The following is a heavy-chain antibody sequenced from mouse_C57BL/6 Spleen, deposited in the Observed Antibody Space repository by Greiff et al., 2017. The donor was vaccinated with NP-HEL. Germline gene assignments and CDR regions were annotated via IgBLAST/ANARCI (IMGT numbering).Heavy chain of an antibody. D-gene: IGHD2-4*01. Sequence: EVKLVESGGDLVKPGGSLKLSCAASGFTFSSYGMSWVRQTPDKRLEWVATISSGGSYTYYPDSVKGRFTISRDNAKNTLYLQMSSLKSEDTAMYDCAQHVYDYNGTVDFDSWGQGTTLTVSS. CDR2: ISSGGSYT. CDR1: GFTFSSYG. J-gene: IGHJ2*01. CDR3: AQHVYDYNGTVDFDS. V-gene: IGHV5-6*01.